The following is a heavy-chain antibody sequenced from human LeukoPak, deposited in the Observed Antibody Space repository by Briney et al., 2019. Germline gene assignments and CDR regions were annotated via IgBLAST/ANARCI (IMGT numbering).Heavy chain of an antibody. CDR2: IYYSGST. CDR3: VDIVVIPASIIFDY. J-gene: IGHJ4*02. CDR1: GGSISSYY. Sequence: PSETLSLTCTVSGGSISSYYWSWIRQPPGKGLEWIGYIYYSGSTSYNPSLKSRVTISVDTSKNQFSLKLSSVTAADTAMYYCVDIVVIPASIIFDYWGQGTLVTVSS. V-gene: IGHV4-59*12. D-gene: IGHD2-2*03.